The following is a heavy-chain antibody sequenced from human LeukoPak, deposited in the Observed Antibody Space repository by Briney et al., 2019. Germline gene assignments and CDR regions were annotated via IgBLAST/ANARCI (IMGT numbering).Heavy chain of an antibody. D-gene: IGHD3-10*01. V-gene: IGHV3-21*01. Sequence: GGSLRLSCAASGFTFSSYSMNWVRQAPGKGLEWVSSISGSSSYIYYADSVKGRFTISRDNAKNSLYLQMNSLRAEDTAVYYCARDHYFGSGSYYHSLDYWGQGTLVTVSS. CDR1: GFTFSSYS. J-gene: IGHJ4*02. CDR2: ISGSSSYI. CDR3: ARDHYFGSGSYYHSLDY.